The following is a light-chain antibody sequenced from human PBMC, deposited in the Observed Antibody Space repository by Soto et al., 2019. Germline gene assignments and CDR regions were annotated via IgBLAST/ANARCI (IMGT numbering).Light chain of an antibody. J-gene: IGKJ1*01. CDR1: QDIGNF. Sequence: DIQMTQSPSTLSGSVGDRVTITCRASQDIGNFLAWYQQKPGKVPKLLIYAASTLQSGVPSRFSGGGSGTDFTLTISRLQPEDFATYYCQRSYGSPPWTFGQGTKVDIK. V-gene: IGKV1-27*01. CDR2: AAS. CDR3: QRSYGSPPWT.